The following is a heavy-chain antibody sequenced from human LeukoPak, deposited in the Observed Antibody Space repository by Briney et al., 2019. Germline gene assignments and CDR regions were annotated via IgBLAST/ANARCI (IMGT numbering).Heavy chain of an antibody. V-gene: IGHV1-2*02. CDR2: INPNSGAT. D-gene: IGHD3-9*01. CDR3: ARDLRHYDVLTGYLCRGNFDY. Sequence: ASVKVSCKASGYTFTGYYMHWVRQAPGQGLEWMGWINPNSGATNYAQKFQGRVTMTRDTSISTAYMELSRLRSDDTAVYYCARDLRHYDVLTGYLCRGNFDYCGQGTLVTVSS. CDR1: GYTFTGYY. J-gene: IGHJ4*02.